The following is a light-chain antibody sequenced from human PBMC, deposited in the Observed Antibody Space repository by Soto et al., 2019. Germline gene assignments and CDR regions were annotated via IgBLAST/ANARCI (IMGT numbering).Light chain of an antibody. V-gene: IGLV7-46*01. J-gene: IGLJ2*01. CDR1: TGAVTSGHY. CDR2: DTS. Sequence: QAVVTQEPSLTVSPGGTVTLTCGSSTGAVTSGHYPYWFQQKPGQAPRTLIYDTSNKHSWTPARFAGSLLGGKAALTLSGAQPKAEAEYSCLLSYSGARTFGGGTKLTVL. CDR3: LLSYSGART.